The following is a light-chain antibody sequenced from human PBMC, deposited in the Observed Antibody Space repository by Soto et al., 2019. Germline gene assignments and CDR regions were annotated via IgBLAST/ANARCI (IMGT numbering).Light chain of an antibody. CDR3: QQYNNWPLT. CDR1: QSVSSSY. V-gene: IGKV3-15*01. J-gene: IGKJ4*01. CDR2: GAS. Sequence: EIVLTQSPCTLSLSPGERATLSCRSSQSVSSSYLAWYQQRPGQAPRLLIYGASNRATGIPARFSGSGSGTEFTLTISSLQSEDFAVYYCQQYNNWPLTFGGGTKVDIK.